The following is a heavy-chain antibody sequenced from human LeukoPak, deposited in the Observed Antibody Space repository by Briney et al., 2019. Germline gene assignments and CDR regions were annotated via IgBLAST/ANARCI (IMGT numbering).Heavy chain of an antibody. CDR3: ARDHRVIVVVTAYYYGMDV. J-gene: IGHJ6*02. D-gene: IGHD2-21*02. CDR2: ISSSGSTI. CDR1: GFTFSDYY. V-gene: IGHV3-11*01. Sequence: GGSLRLSCAASGFTFSDYYMSWIRQAPGKGLEWVSYISSSGSTIYYADSVKGRFTISRDNAKNSLYLQMNSLRAEDTAVYYCARDHRVIVVVTAYYYGMDVWGQGTTVTVSS.